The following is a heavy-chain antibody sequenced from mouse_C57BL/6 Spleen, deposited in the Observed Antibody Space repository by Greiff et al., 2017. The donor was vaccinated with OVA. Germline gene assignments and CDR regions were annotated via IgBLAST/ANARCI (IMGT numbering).Heavy chain of an antibody. CDR3: ARSGETGTWLAY. CDR1: GYTFTSYG. J-gene: IGHJ3*01. V-gene: IGHV1-81*01. D-gene: IGHD3-1*01. CDR2: IYPRSGNT. Sequence: QVQLKESGAELARPGASVKLSCKASGYTFTSYGISWVKQRTGQGLEWIGEIYPRSGNTYYNEKFKGKATLTADKSSSTAYMELRSLTSEDSAVYVCARSGETGTWLAYWGQGTLVTVSA.